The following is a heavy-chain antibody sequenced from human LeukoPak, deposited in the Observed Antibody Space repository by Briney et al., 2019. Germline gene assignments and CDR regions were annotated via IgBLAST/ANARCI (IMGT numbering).Heavy chain of an antibody. CDR3: AKGAEIDL. CDR2: VTGPGDTT. V-gene: IGHV3-23*01. Sequence: PGGSLRLSCATSGFTFTNYAMNWVRQAPGKGLEWVSAVTGPGDTTYYADSVKGRFFMSREDSKTTAYLQMNSLRAEDTAIYYCAKGAEIDLWGQGTLVTVSP. J-gene: IGHJ5*02. D-gene: IGHD3-16*01. CDR1: GFTFTNYA.